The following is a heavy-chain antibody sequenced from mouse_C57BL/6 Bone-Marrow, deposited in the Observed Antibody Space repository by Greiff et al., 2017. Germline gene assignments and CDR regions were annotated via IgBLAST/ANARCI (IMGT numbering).Heavy chain of an antibody. D-gene: IGHD1-1*01. Sequence: EVQLVESGGGLVKPGGSLKLSCAASGFTFSSYTMSWVRQTPEKRLEWVATISGGGGNTYYPDSVKGRFTISRDNAKNTLYRQMSSLRSEDTALYYCARRRSTGGYAMDYWGQGTSVTVSS. V-gene: IGHV5-9*01. CDR3: ARRRSTGGYAMDY. J-gene: IGHJ4*01. CDR1: GFTFSSYT. CDR2: ISGGGGNT.